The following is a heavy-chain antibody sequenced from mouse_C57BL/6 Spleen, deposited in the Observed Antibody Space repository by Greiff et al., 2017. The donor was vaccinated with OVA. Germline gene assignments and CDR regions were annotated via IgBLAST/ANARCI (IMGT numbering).Heavy chain of an antibody. V-gene: IGHV1-61*01. Sequence: QVQLQQPGAELVRPGSSVKLSCKASGYTFTSYWMDWVKQRPGQGLEWIGNIYPSDSETHYNQKFKDKATLTVDKSSSTAYMQLSSLTSEDSAVYYCARTELTTGSNYHPWFAYWGQGTLVTVSA. D-gene: IGHD2-5*01. J-gene: IGHJ3*01. CDR3: ARTELTTGSNYHPWFAY. CDR2: IYPSDSET. CDR1: GYTFTSYW.